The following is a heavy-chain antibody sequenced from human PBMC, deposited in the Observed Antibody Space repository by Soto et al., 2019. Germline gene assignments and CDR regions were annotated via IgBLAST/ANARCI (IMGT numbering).Heavy chain of an antibody. CDR1: GFTFYSSA. CDR3: AKPSGGSYPESRVFDS. CDR2: ISTTGGNT. D-gene: IGHD1-26*01. Sequence: LRLSCAASGFTFYSSAMSWVRQAPGKGLEWVSAISTTGGNTLYADSVKGRFTISRDNSKNTLYLQMNSLRAEDTAIYYCAKPSGGSYPESRVFDSWGQGTRVTVSS. J-gene: IGHJ4*02. V-gene: IGHV3-23*01.